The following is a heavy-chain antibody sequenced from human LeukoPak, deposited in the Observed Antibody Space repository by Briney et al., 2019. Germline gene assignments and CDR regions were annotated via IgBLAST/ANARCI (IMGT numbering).Heavy chain of an antibody. CDR3: ATFLMYQLLSPVAFDI. CDR1: GYTLTELS. V-gene: IGHV1-24*01. CDR2: FDPEDGET. Sequence: ASVKVSCKVSGYTLTELSMHWVRQAPGKGLEWMGGFDPEDGETIYAQKFQGRVTMTEDTSTDTAYMELSSLRSEDTAVYYCATFLMYQLLSPVAFDIWGQGTMVTVSS. D-gene: IGHD2-2*01. J-gene: IGHJ3*02.